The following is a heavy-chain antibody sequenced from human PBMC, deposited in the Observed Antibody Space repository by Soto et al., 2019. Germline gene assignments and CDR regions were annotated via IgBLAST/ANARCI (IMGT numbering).Heavy chain of an antibody. CDR2: IYYSGST. CDR3: ATENTAMENNAGNWFDP. V-gene: IGHV4-30-4*01. J-gene: IGHJ5*02. Sequence: SETMCLTCTVSVGSISSGDDYWSWIRQPPGKGLEWIGYIYYSGSTYYNPSLKSRVTISVDTSKNQFSLKLSSVTAADTAVYYCATENTAMENNAGNWFDPWGQGTLVTVSS. CDR1: VGSISSGDDY. D-gene: IGHD5-18*01.